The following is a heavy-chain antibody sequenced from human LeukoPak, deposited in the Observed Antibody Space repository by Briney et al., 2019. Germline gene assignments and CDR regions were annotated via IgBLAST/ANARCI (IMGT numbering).Heavy chain of an antibody. CDR3: AKGSTVVTPGSWFDP. D-gene: IGHD4-23*01. CDR2: ISGSGGST. CDR1: GFTFSSYA. Sequence: GASLRLSCAASGFTFSSYAMNWVRQAPGKGLEWVSAISGSGGSTYYADSVKGRFTISRDNSKNTLYLQMNSLRAEDTAVYYCAKGSTVVTPGSWFDPWGQGTLVTVSS. V-gene: IGHV3-23*01. J-gene: IGHJ5*02.